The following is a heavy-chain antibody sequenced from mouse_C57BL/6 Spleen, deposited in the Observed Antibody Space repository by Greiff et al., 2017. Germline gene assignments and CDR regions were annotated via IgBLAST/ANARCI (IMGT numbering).Heavy chain of an antibody. Sequence: QVQLQQPGAELVRPGTSVKLSCKASGYTFTSYWMHWVKQRPGQGLEWIGVIDPSDSYTNYNQKFKGKATLTVDTSSSTAYMQLSSLTSEDSAVYYCARLGDGYYVLWFAYWGQGTLVTVSA. V-gene: IGHV1-59*01. CDR3: ARLGDGYYVLWFAY. J-gene: IGHJ3*01. D-gene: IGHD2-3*01. CDR1: GYTFTSYW. CDR2: IDPSDSYT.